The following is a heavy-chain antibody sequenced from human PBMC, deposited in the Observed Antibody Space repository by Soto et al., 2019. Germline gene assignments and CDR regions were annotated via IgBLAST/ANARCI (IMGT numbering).Heavy chain of an antibody. V-gene: IGHV4-39*01. CDR1: CFSIHNSNSD. CDR2: VEHNGGA. CDR3: GRAVDGATRHNDPES. D-gene: IGHD1-1*01. Sequence: PSEAVSLTCTVSCFSIHNSNSDWAWMRQPPGKGLGFMASVEHNGGAHYNSSLKSRVTISVDTANNQVSLRIRSLPAADTGFYSCGRAVDGATRHNDPESWGQG. J-gene: IGHJ5*02.